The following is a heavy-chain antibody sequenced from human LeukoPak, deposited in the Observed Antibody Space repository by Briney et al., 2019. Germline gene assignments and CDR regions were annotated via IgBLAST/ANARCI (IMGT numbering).Heavy chain of an antibody. CDR1: GGSFSGYY. J-gene: IGHJ6*02. Sequence: SETLSLTCAVYGGSFSGYYWSWIRQPPGKGLEWIGYIYHSGSTYYNPSLKSRVTISVDTSKNQFSLSLSSVTAADTAVYYCARITFVVEGYGMDVWGQGTTVTVSS. V-gene: IGHV4-34*01. CDR3: ARITFVVEGYGMDV. CDR2: IYHSGST. D-gene: IGHD2-21*01.